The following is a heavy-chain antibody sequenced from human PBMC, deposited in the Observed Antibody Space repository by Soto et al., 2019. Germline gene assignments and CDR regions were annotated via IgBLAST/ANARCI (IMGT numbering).Heavy chain of an antibody. Sequence: QVQLVESGGGVVQPGRSLRLSCAASGFTFSSYAMHWVRQAPGKGLEWVAVISYDGSNKYYADSVKGRFTISRDNSKNTLYLQMSSLRAEDTAVYYCARDVTARTFDYWGQGTLVTVSS. CDR3: ARDVTARTFDY. CDR2: ISYDGSNK. V-gene: IGHV3-30-3*01. D-gene: IGHD6-6*01. J-gene: IGHJ4*02. CDR1: GFTFSSYA.